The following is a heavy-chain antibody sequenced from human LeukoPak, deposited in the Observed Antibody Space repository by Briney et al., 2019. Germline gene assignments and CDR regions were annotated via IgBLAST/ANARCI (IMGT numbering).Heavy chain of an antibody. Sequence: GGSLRLSCAASGFTFSSYGMHWVRQAPGKGLEWVAFISYDGTNKYYADSVKGRFTISRDNSKNTLYLQMNSLRAEDTAVYYCAKEGRSGWVYYYYYGLDVWGQGTTVTVSS. D-gene: IGHD6-19*01. CDR3: AKEGRSGWVYYYYYGLDV. V-gene: IGHV3-30*18. CDR2: ISYDGTNK. CDR1: GFTFSSYG. J-gene: IGHJ6*02.